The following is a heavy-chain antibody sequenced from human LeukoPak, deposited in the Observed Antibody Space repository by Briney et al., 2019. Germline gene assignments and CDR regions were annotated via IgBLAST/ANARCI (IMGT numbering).Heavy chain of an antibody. J-gene: IGHJ5*02. D-gene: IGHD3-10*01. V-gene: IGHV3-23*01. CDR1: GFTFSSYA. CDR3: AKHFGSYGPGDWFDP. CDR2: ISGSGGST. Sequence: GGSLRLSCAASGFTFSSYAMSWVRQAPGKGLEWVSTISGSGGSTYYADSVKGRFTISGDNSKNTLYLQMTSLRDDDTALYYCAKHFGSYGPGDWFDPWGQGTLVTVSS.